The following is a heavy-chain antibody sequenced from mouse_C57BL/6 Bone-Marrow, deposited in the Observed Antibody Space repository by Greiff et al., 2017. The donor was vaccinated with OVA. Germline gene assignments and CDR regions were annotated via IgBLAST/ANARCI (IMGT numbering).Heavy chain of an antibody. V-gene: IGHV5-15*01. CDR3: ARLHGSRLGAMDY. CDR2: ISNLAYSI. J-gene: IGHJ4*01. D-gene: IGHD1-1*01. CDR1: GFTFSDYG. Sequence: EVQVVESGGGLVQPGGSLKLSCAASGFTFSDYGMAWVRQAPRKGPEWVAFISNLAYSIYYADTVTGRFTISSENAKNTLYQEVSSLRSKDTAMDYGARLHGSRLGAMDYWGQGTSVTGSS.